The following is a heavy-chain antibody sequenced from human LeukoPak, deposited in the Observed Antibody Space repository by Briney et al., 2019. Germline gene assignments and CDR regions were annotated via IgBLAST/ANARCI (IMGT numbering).Heavy chain of an antibody. CDR2: ISGSGGST. CDR1: GFTFSSYA. J-gene: IGHJ3*02. Sequence: GGSLRLSCAASGFTFSSYAMSWVRQAPGKGLEWVSAISGSGGSTYYADSMKGRFTISRDNSKNTLYLQMNSLRAEDTAVYYCARGPKYYDFWSGYYTGGAFDIWGQGTMVTVSS. CDR3: ARGPKYYDFWSGYYTGGAFDI. V-gene: IGHV3-23*01. D-gene: IGHD3-3*01.